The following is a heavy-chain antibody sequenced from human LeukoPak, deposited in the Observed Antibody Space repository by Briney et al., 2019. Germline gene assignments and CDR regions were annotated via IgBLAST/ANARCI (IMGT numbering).Heavy chain of an antibody. J-gene: IGHJ4*02. CDR3: ARGVGATWTPLAGFYYFDY. D-gene: IGHD1-26*01. Sequence: PSETLSLTCTVSGGSISSSSYYWGWIRQPPGKGLEWIGSIYYSGSTYYNPSLKSRVTISVDTSKNQFSLKLGSVTAADTAVYYCARGVGATWTPLAGFYYFDYWGQGTLVTVSS. CDR1: GGSISSSSYY. CDR2: IYYSGST. V-gene: IGHV4-39*01.